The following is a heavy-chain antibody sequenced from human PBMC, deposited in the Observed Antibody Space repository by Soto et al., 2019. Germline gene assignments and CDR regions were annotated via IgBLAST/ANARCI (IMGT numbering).Heavy chain of an antibody. CDR1: GGSVTKSSYY. CDR2: VYYRGRS. Sequence: SETLSLTGTVSGGSVTKSSYYWGWIRQSPGKGLEWIGSVYYRGRSYSKSSVKSRVTISVDTSKNRFSLSLNSVTASDTAVYFCVSQRTTVPTQAYFDYWGPGALVTVSS. D-gene: IGHD4-17*01. J-gene: IGHJ4*02. CDR3: VSQRTTVPTQAYFDY. V-gene: IGHV4-39*01.